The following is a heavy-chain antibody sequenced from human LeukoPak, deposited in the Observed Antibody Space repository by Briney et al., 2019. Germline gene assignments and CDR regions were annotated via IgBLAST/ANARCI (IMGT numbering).Heavy chain of an antibody. CDR2: ISSSSSDI. J-gene: IGHJ5*02. D-gene: IGHD3-10*01. Sequence: GGSLRFSCAASGFTFSSYSMNWVRQAPGKGLEWVSSISSSSSDIYYADSVKGRFTISRDNAKNSLYLQMNSLRAEDTAVYYCARKSSGSYGNNWFDPWGQGSLVTVSS. V-gene: IGHV3-21*01. CDR1: GFTFSSYS. CDR3: ARKSSGSYGNNWFDP.